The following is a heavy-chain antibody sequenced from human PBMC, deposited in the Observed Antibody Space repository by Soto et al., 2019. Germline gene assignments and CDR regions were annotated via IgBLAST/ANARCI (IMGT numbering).Heavy chain of an antibody. CDR3: AKGGGQQLLLRFQH. V-gene: IGHV3-9*01. D-gene: IGHD6-13*01. CDR2: ISWNSGSI. CDR1: GFTFDDYA. Sequence: GGSLRLSCAASGFTFDDYAMHWVRQAPGKGLEWVSGISWNSGSIGYADSVKGRFTISRDNAKNSLYLQMNSLRAEDTALYYCAKGGGQQLLLRFQHWGQGTLVTVSS. J-gene: IGHJ1*01.